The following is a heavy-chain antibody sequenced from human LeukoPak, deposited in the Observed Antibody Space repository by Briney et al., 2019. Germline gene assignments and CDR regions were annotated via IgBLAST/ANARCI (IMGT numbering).Heavy chain of an antibody. CDR3: ARAPIRTYYYDSSGYSYYYGMDV. D-gene: IGHD3-22*01. Sequence: SETLSLTCTVSGGSISSSSYYWGWIRQPPGKGLEWIGSIYYSGSTYYNPSLKSRVTISVDTSKNQFSLKLSSVTAADTAVYYCARAPIRTYYYDSSGYSYYYGMDVWGQGTTVTVSS. V-gene: IGHV4-39*07. CDR2: IYYSGST. CDR1: GGSISSSSYY. J-gene: IGHJ6*02.